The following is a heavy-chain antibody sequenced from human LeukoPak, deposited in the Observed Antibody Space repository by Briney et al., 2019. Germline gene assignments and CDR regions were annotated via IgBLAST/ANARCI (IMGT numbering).Heavy chain of an antibody. V-gene: IGHV3-30*18. CDR2: ISYDGSNK. D-gene: IGHD2-15*01. CDR3: AKDRDIVVVVAATPFDY. Sequence: PGGSLRLSCAASGFTFSSYGMHWVRQAPGKGLEWVAVISYDGSNKHYADSVKGRFTISRDNSKNTLYLQMNSLRAEDTAVYYCAKDRDIVVVVAATPFDYWGQGTLVTVSS. J-gene: IGHJ4*02. CDR1: GFTFSSYG.